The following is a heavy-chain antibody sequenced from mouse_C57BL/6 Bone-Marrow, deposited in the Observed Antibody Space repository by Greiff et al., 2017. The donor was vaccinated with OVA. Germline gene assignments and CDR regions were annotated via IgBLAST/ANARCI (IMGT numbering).Heavy chain of an antibody. CDR2: ISDGGGYT. CDR3: ARDPYGSPFFDY. Sequence: EVKLMESGGGLVKPGGSLKLSCAASGFTFSSYAMSWVRQTPEKRLEWVATISDGGGYTYYPDNVKGRFTISRDNAKNNLYLQMSHLKSEDTAMYYCARDPYGSPFFDYWGQGTTLTVSS. V-gene: IGHV5-4*01. CDR1: GFTFSSYA. D-gene: IGHD1-1*01. J-gene: IGHJ2*01.